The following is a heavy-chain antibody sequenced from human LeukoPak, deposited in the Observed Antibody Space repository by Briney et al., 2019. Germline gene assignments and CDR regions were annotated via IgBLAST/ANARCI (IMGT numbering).Heavy chain of an antibody. CDR3: ARAGSEYSSSFFQH. D-gene: IGHD6-13*01. CDR2: ISSSGSTI. V-gene: IGHV3-11*04. Sequence: GGSLRLSCAASGFTFSNAWMSWVRQAPGKGLEWVSYISSSGSTIYYADSVKGRFTISRDNAKNSLYLQMNSLRAEDTAVYYCARAGSEYSSSFFQHWGQGTLVTVSS. J-gene: IGHJ1*01. CDR1: GFTFSNAW.